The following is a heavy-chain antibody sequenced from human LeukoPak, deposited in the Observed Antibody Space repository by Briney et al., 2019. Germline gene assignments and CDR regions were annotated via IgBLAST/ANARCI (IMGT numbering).Heavy chain of an antibody. CDR2: ISSSSTYI. CDR3: AGDYEGNLAFDI. V-gene: IGHV3-21*01. D-gene: IGHD4-23*01. CDR1: GFSFSNCS. Sequence: MPGGSLRLSCAASGFSFSNCSMNWVRQAPGKGLEWVSSISSSSTYIYYADSLEGRFTTSRDNVRNSLYLQMNSLRAEDTAVYYCAGDYEGNLAFDIWGQGTMVTASS. J-gene: IGHJ3*02.